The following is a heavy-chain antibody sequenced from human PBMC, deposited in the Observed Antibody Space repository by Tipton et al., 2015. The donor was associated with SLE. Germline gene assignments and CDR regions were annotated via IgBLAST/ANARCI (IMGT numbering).Heavy chain of an antibody. J-gene: IGHJ3*02. CDR2: INHSGST. CDR3: ASYCSSTSCHLDI. Sequence: TLSLTCAVYGGSFSGYYWSWIRQPPGKGLEWIGEINHSGSTNYNPSLKSRVTISVDTSKNQFSLKLSSVTAADTAVYYCASYCSSTSCHLDIWGQGTMVTVSS. V-gene: IGHV4-34*01. CDR1: GGSFSGYY. D-gene: IGHD2-2*01.